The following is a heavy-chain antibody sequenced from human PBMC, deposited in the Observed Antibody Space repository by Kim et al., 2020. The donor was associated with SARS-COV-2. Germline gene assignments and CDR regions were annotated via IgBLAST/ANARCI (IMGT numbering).Heavy chain of an antibody. J-gene: IGHJ6*02. CDR2: ISGSGGST. CDR3: AKGVEYSSSYYYYGMDV. CDR1: GFTFSSYA. V-gene: IGHV3-23*01. Sequence: GSLRLSCAASGFTFSSYAMSWVRQAPGKGLEWVSAISGSGGSTYYADSVKGRFTISRDNSKNTLYLQMNSLRAEDTAVYYCAKGVEYSSSYYYYGMDVWGQGTTVTVSS. D-gene: IGHD6-6*01.